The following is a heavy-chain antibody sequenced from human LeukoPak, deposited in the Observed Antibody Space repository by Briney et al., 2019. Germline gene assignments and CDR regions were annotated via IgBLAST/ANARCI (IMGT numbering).Heavy chain of an antibody. CDR2: ISSSSSTI. CDR1: GFTFSSYS. Sequence: GGSLRLSCAASGFTFSSYSMNWVRQAPGKGLEWVSYISSSSSTIYYADSVKGRFTISRDNAKNSLYLQMNSLRAEDTAVYYFARDPLPNGGGNGSPGDFKHGARAPWSPSPQ. J-gene: IGHJ1*01. V-gene: IGHV3-48*01. CDR3: ARDPLPNGGGNGSPGDFKH. D-gene: IGHD2-8*01.